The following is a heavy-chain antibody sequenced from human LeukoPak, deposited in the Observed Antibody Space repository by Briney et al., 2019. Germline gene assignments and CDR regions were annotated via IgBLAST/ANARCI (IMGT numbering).Heavy chain of an antibody. CDR3: AKEDFYVWGSYRLLDY. Sequence: PGGSLRLSCAASGFTFKNYAMSWVRQAPGRGLEWVSGISGNSGSTYYADSVNGRFTISRDNSKDTLYLQMNSLRAEDTAVYYCAKEDFYVWGSYRLLDYWGQGTLVTVSS. CDR1: GFTFKNYA. CDR2: ISGNSGST. D-gene: IGHD3-16*02. V-gene: IGHV3-23*01. J-gene: IGHJ4*02.